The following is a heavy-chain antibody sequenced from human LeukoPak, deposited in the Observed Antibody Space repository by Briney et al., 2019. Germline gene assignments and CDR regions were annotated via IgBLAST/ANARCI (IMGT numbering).Heavy chain of an antibody. V-gene: IGHV4-39*07. D-gene: IGHD3-22*01. CDR2: IYYSGST. CDR3: ARHVVGSISGYYFYFDY. J-gene: IGHJ4*02. Sequence: SETLSLTCTVSGGSISSSSYYWGWIRQPPGKGLEWIGSIYYSGSTYYNPSPKSRVTISVDTSKNQFSLKLSSVTAADTAVYYCARHVVGSISGYYFYFDYWGQGTLVTVSS. CDR1: GGSISSSSYY.